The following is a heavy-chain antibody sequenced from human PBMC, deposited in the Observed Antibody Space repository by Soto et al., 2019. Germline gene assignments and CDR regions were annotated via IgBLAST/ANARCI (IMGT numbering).Heavy chain of an antibody. D-gene: IGHD2-2*01. V-gene: IGHV1-69*13. CDR2: IIPIFGTA. CDR3: ARAGVVVPAAMSGYYYYGMDV. J-gene: IGHJ6*02. Sequence: SVKVSCKASGGTFSSYAISWVRQAPGQGLEWMEGIIPIFGTANYAQKFQGRVTITADESTSTAYMELSSLRSEDTAVYYCARAGVVVPAAMSGYYYYGMDVWGQGTTVTVSS. CDR1: GGTFSSYA.